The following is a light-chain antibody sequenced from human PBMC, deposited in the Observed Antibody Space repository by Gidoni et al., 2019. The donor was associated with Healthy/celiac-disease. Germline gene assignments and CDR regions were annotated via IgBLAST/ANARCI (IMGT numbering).Light chain of an antibody. Sequence: DIVMTQSPDSLAVSLGERATINCKSSQSVLYSPNNKTYLAWYQQKPGQPPKLLIYGASTRESGVPDRFSGSGSGTDFTLTISSLQAEDVAVYYCQQYYSTPITFGQGTRLEIK. CDR1: QSVLYSPNNKTY. CDR2: GAS. V-gene: IGKV4-1*01. J-gene: IGKJ5*01. CDR3: QQYYSTPIT.